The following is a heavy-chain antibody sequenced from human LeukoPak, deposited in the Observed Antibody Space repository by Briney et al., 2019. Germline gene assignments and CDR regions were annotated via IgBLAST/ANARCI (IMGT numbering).Heavy chain of an antibody. Sequence: GASVKVSCKASGGTFSSYAIGWVRQAPGQGLEWMGWISAYNGNTNYAQKLQGRVTMTTDTSTSTAYMELRSLRSDDTAVYYCAAQVPSLESGRAAAAYGYYYGMDVWGQGTTVTVSS. V-gene: IGHV1-18*01. CDR1: GGTFSSYA. CDR2: ISAYNGNT. CDR3: AAQVPSLESGRAAAAYGYYYGMDV. D-gene: IGHD6-13*01. J-gene: IGHJ6*02.